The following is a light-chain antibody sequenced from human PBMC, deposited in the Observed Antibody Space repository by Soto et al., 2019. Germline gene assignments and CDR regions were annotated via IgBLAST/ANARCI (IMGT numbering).Light chain of an antibody. V-gene: IGKV3-20*01. CDR3: QQYGSSPPIT. CDR1: QSVSNRY. CDR2: GAS. J-gene: IGKJ5*01. Sequence: EIVWTQSQGTLSLSPGERATLSCRASQSVSNRYLAWYQQKSGQAPRLLISGASSRATGIPDRFSGSGSGTDFTLTISRLEPEDSAVYYCQQYGSSPPITFGQGTRLEIK.